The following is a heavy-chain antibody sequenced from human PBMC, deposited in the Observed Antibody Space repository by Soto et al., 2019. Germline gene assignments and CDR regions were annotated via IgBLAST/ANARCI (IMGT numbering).Heavy chain of an antibody. CDR3: AGISVTSCGWYAERLLDP. V-gene: IGHV2-26*01. CDR2: IFSNDEK. D-gene: IGHD6-19*01. Sequence: QVTLKESGPVLVKPTETLTLTCTVSGFSLSNARMGVSWIRQPPGTALEWLAPIFSNDEKSSSTSLKSRLTRAKDTSKSQVVLTMTNMDPVDTATYYCAGISVTSCGWYAERLLDPWGQGTLVTVSS. J-gene: IGHJ5*02. CDR1: GFSLSNARMG.